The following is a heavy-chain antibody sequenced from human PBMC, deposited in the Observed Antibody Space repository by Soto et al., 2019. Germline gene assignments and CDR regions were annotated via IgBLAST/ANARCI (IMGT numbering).Heavy chain of an antibody. CDR1: GFTFSDYW. J-gene: IGHJ4*02. CDR3: AKREGNTYGLFH. D-gene: IGHD5-18*01. V-gene: IGHV3-74*01. CDR2: IKTDGSST. Sequence: EVQLVESGGGLVQPGGSLRLSCAASGFTFSDYWIHWVRQAPGKGLVWVSRIKTDGSSTDYADSVKGRFTISRDNAKNTLYLQMNSLSAEDTAVYYCAKREGNTYGLFHWGQETLVTVSS.